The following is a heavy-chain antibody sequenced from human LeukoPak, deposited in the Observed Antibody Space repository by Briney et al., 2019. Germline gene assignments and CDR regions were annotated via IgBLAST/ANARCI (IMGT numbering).Heavy chain of an antibody. V-gene: IGHV1-18*04. CDR1: GYTFTSYG. D-gene: IGHD2-21*02. Sequence: ASVKVSCKASGYTFTSYGISWVRQAPGQGLEWMGWISAYSGNTNYAQKLQGRVTMTTDTSTSTAYMELRSLRSDDTAVYYCAREDGDIVVVTATRAFDIWGQGTMVTVSS. CDR2: ISAYSGNT. J-gene: IGHJ3*02. CDR3: AREDGDIVVVTATRAFDI.